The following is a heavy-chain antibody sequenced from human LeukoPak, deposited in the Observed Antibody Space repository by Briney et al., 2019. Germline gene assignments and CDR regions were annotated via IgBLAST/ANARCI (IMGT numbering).Heavy chain of an antibody. Sequence: GRSLRLSCAASGLTFSSYAMHWVRQAPGKGLEWVAVISYHGSNKYYADSVKGRFTISRDNSKNTLYLQMNSLRAEDTAVYYCARDLPYCSGGSCYPNDAFDIWGQGTMVTVSS. J-gene: IGHJ3*02. CDR1: GLTFSSYA. D-gene: IGHD2-15*01. CDR2: ISYHGSNK. CDR3: ARDLPYCSGGSCYPNDAFDI. V-gene: IGHV3-30*04.